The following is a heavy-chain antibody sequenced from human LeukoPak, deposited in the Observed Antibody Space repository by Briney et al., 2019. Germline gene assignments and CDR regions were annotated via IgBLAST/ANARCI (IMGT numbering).Heavy chain of an antibody. CDR3: ARGAGNDGAAISGGFDY. CDR2: IYSGGST. V-gene: IGHV3-66*01. CDR1: GFTVSSNY. J-gene: IGHJ4*02. Sequence: GGSLRLSCAASGFTVSSNYMSWVRQAPGKGLEWVSVIYSGGSTYYADSVKGRFTISRDNSKNTLYLQMNSLRAEDTAVYYCARGAGNDGAAISGGFDYWGQGTLVTVSS. D-gene: IGHD2-2*01.